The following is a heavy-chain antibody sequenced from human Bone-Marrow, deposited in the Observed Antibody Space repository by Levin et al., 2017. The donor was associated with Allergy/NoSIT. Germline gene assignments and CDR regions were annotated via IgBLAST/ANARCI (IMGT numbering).Heavy chain of an antibody. V-gene: IGHV3-30-3*01. D-gene: IGHD1-26*01. Sequence: QSGESLKISCAASGFTFSTYATHWVRQAPGKGLDWLAVISFDGDYKYYADSVKGRFTLSRDDSENTLYLQMNSLRPEDTAVYYCARGGPSGTYWGVDAFDIWGQGTLVTVSS. CDR2: ISFDGDYK. CDR1: GFTFSTYA. CDR3: ARGGPSGTYWGVDAFDI. J-gene: IGHJ3*02.